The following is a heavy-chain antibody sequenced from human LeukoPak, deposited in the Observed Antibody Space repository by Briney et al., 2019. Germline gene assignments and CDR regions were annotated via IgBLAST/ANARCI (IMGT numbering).Heavy chain of an antibody. V-gene: IGHV1-69*04. CDR2: IIPILGIA. CDR1: GGTFIIYA. Sequence: ASVTVSFKASGGTFIIYAISWVRQAPGQGLEWMGRIIPILGIANYAQKFQGRVTITADKSTSTAYMELSSLRSEDTAVYYCASSHGNWFPWGQGTLVTVSS. CDR3: ASSHGNWFP. J-gene: IGHJ5*02. D-gene: IGHD1-1*01.